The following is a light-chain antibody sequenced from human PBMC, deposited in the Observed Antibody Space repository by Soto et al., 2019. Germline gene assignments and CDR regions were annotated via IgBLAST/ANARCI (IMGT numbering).Light chain of an antibody. J-gene: IGKJ2*01. CDR1: QSINLY. Sequence: IQLTQSPSSRSASVGDSVTVTCRASQSINLYLNWYQQKPGKAPTLLIYGASTLQSGVPSRFSGGGSRTDFTLTISSLQTEDFATYYCQQSYRSPYTFGQGTKLEI. V-gene: IGKV1-39*01. CDR2: GAS. CDR3: QQSYRSPYT.